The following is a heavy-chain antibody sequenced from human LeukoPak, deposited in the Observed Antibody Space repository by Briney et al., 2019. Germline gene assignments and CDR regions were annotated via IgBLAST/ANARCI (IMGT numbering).Heavy chain of an antibody. D-gene: IGHD1-26*01. CDR3: ARHGGSYRTSYYYYGMDV. J-gene: IGHJ6*02. V-gene: IGHV4-59*08. CDR2: IYYSGST. CDR1: GGSISSYY. Sequence: PSETLSLTCTVSGGSISSYYWSWIRQPPGKGLEWIGYIYYSGSTNYNHSLKSRVTISVDTSKNQFSLKLSSVTAADTAVYYCARHGGSYRTSYYYYGMDVWGQGTTVTVSS.